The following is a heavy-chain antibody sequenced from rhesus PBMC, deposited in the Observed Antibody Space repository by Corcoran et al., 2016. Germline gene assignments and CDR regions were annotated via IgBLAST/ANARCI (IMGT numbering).Heavy chain of an antibody. CDR1: GFTFSDYY. D-gene: IGHD2-21*01. CDR3: VREVGGNYYGFDS. J-gene: IGHJ6*01. V-gene: IGHV3-116*01. CDR2: NRTKDNGGTK. Sequence: EVQLVESGGGLAQPGGSLRISCAASGFTFSDYYFQWVRQGPGQGPEWLGYNRTKDNGGTKQYTPSAKGRFTSAIDDSKSTASLQMNSRKIEDTAVYCCVREVGGNYYGFDSLGQGVVVTVSS.